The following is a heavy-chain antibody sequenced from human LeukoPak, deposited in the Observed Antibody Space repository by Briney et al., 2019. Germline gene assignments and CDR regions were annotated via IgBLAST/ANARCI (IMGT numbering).Heavy chain of an antibody. CDR3: ARRDTAMVPYYFDY. CDR2: IWFDGSNK. Sequence: PGGSLRLSCAASGFTFSSYGMHWVRQAPGKRLEWVAVIWFDGSNKYYADSVKGRFTISRDNSKNTLYLQMNSLRAEDTAVYYCARRDTAMVPYYFDYWGQGTLVTVSS. D-gene: IGHD5-18*01. J-gene: IGHJ4*02. V-gene: IGHV3-33*01. CDR1: GFTFSSYG.